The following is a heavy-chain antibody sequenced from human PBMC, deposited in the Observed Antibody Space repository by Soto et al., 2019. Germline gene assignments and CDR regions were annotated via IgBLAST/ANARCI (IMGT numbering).Heavy chain of an antibody. D-gene: IGHD5-18*01. CDR3: ARDLYSYGYYAMDV. CDR1: VYTFTTYG. J-gene: IGHJ6*02. CDR2: ISAYNGNT. Sequence: QVHLLQSGPGVKKPGASVKVSCKTSVYTFTTYGIAWVRQAPGQGLEWMGWISAYNGNTNFAQKLQGRVTMTTDTSTSTAYMELRSLRSDDTAVYYCARDLYSYGYYAMDVWGQGTTVTVSS. V-gene: IGHV1-18*04.